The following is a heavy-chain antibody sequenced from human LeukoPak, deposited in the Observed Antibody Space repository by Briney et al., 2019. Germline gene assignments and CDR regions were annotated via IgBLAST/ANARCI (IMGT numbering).Heavy chain of an antibody. CDR3: ASGISSSWERSLDY. Sequence: GGSLRLSCAASGFTVSSNYMSWVRHAPGKGLEWVSGINLNGGSTGYADSVKGRFTISRDNAKNSLYLQMNSLRAEDTALYYCASGISSSWERSLDYWGQGTLVTVSS. D-gene: IGHD6-13*01. CDR1: GFTVSSNY. CDR2: INLNGGST. J-gene: IGHJ4*02. V-gene: IGHV3-20*04.